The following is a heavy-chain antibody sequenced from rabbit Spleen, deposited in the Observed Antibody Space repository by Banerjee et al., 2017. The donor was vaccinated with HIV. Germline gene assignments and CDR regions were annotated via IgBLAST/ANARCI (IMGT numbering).Heavy chain of an antibody. D-gene: IGHD7-1*01. J-gene: IGHJ4*02. CDR2: ISSSGST. V-gene: IGHV1S69*01. CDR3: ARGSDFLDYPGYSTGTLDFNI. Sequence: QSVEESGGRLVTPGTPLTLTCTVSGFSLSSYAMSWVRQAPGKGLEWIGIISSSGSTYYASWAKGRFTISKTSTTVDLKITSPTTEDTATYFCARGSDFLDYPGYSTGTLDFNIWGPGTLVTVS. CDR1: GFSLSSYA.